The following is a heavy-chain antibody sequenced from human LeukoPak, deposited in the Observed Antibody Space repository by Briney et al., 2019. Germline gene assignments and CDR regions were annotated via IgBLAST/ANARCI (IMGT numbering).Heavy chain of an antibody. J-gene: IGHJ4*02. CDR1: GGTFSSYT. Sequence: SVKVSCKASGGTFSSYTITWVRQAPGQGLEWMGRIIPIVGITNYAHKFQGRVTITADKSTSTAYMELSSPRSEDTAVYYCARPAAAPSAVDYWGQGTLVTVSS. V-gene: IGHV1-69*02. D-gene: IGHD6-13*01. CDR2: IIPIVGIT. CDR3: ARPAAAPSAVDY.